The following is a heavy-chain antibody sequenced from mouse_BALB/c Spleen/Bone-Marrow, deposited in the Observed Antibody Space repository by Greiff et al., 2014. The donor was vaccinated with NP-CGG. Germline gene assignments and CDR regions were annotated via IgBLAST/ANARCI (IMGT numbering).Heavy chain of an antibody. CDR3: ARSGSSSGYFDY. J-gene: IGHJ2*01. CDR2: ISSGSSTI. V-gene: IGHV5-17*02. Sequence: EVKLMESGGGLVQPGGSRKLSCAASGFTSSSFAMHWVRQAPEKGLEWVAYISSGSSTIYYADTVMGRFTISRDNPKNTLFLQMTSLRSEDTAMYYCARSGSSSGYFDYWGQGTTLTVSS. CDR1: GFTSSSFA. D-gene: IGHD1-1*01.